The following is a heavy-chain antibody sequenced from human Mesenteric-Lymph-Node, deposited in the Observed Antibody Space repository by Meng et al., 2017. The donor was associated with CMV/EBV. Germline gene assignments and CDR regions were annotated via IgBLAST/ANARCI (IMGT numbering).Heavy chain of an antibody. CDR1: GYTFTGYY. D-gene: IGHD3-9*01. CDR3: ARGGGGYDATGYSIDP. CDR2: INPNSGGT. J-gene: IGHJ5*02. V-gene: IGHV1-2*02. Sequence: ASVKVSCKASGYTFTGYYMNWVRQAPGEGLEWMGWINPNSGGTNYAQKFQGRLTMTTDTSISTAFMELSRLRSDDTAVFYCARGGGGYDATGYSIDPWGQGTLVTVSS.